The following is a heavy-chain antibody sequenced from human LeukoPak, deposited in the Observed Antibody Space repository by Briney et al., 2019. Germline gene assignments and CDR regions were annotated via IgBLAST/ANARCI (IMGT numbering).Heavy chain of an antibody. CDR3: AREFDDYLWGSPHYDY. Sequence: SETLSLTCTVSGGSISSYYWSWIRQPAGKGLEWIGHIYTSGSTNYNPSLKSRVTMSVDTSKNQFSLKLSSVTAADTAVYYCAREFDDYLWGSPHYDYWGQGTLVTVSS. D-gene: IGHD3-16*01. CDR2: IYTSGST. V-gene: IGHV4-4*07. CDR1: GGSISSYY. J-gene: IGHJ4*02.